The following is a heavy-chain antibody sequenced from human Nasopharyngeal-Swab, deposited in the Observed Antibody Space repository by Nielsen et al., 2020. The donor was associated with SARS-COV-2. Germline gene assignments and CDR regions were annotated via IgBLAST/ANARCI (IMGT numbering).Heavy chain of an antibody. CDR3: ARDGLDYDFWSAYFMDV. CDR2: GSREGAGVG. D-gene: IGHD3-3*01. Sequence: GESLKISCAAPRINLRGSAMNWVRHGPGKGLDWVSVGSREGAGVGLRSVQGRFRVSRDYSKSTLYLQMKRLRAEDTAVYYCARDGLDYDFWSAYFMDVWGQGTTVTVSS. CDR1: RINLRGSA. J-gene: IGHJ6*02. V-gene: IGHV3-30*04.